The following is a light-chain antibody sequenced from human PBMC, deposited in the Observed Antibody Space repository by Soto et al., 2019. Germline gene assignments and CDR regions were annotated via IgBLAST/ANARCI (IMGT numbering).Light chain of an antibody. V-gene: IGKV1-5*01. Sequence: DIQVTQSPSSLSASVGDRVAITCRASQSISSWLAWYQQTPGKAPKFLIFDASSLETGVPSRFSGSGSGTEFTLTITSLQPDDFATYYCQQYSSYPSTFGQGTKVDIK. J-gene: IGKJ1*01. CDR1: QSISSW. CDR3: QQYSSYPST. CDR2: DAS.